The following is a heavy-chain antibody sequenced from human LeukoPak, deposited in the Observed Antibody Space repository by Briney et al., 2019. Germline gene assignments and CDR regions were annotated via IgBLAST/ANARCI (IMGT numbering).Heavy chain of an antibody. J-gene: IGHJ5*02. Sequence: GGSLRLSCAASGFTFSSYAMSWVRQAPGKGLEWVSAIRGSAYSTYYADSVKGRFTISRDNSKNTLYLQMNSLRAEVTAVYYCARSPLWEQLNWFDPWGQGTLVTVSS. D-gene: IGHD6-13*01. CDR3: ARSPLWEQLNWFDP. CDR2: IRGSAYST. CDR1: GFTFSSYA. V-gene: IGHV3-23*01.